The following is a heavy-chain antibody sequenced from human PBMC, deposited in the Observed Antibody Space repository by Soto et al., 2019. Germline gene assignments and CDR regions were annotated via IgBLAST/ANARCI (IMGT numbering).Heavy chain of an antibody. V-gene: IGHV5-51*01. J-gene: IGHJ4*02. Sequence: GEYLKISCKGSGYSLTSYCIGWVRQMPGKGLEWMGIIYPGDSDTRYSPSFQGQVTISADKSISTAYLQWSSLKASDTAMYYCARLWNSSGFGFDYGGQGTMVTVS. D-gene: IGHD3-22*01. CDR2: IYPGDSDT. CDR1: GYSLTSYC. CDR3: ARLWNSSGFGFDY.